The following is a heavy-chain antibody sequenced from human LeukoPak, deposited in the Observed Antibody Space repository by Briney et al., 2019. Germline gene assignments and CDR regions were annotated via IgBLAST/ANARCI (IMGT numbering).Heavy chain of an antibody. CDR1: GFTLSSYG. CDR3: AKDLYYYDSSGYP. V-gene: IGHV3-30*02. J-gene: IGHJ5*02. CDR2: IRYDGSNK. Sequence: GGSLRLSCAASGFTLSSYGMHWVRQAPGKGLEWVAFIRYDGSNKYYADSVKGRFTISRDNSKNTLYLQMNSLRAEETAVYYCAKDLYYYDSSGYPWGQGTLVTVSS. D-gene: IGHD3-22*01.